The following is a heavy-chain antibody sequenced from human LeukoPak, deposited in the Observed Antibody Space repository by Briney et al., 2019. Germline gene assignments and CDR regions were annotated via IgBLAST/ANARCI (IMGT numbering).Heavy chain of an antibody. Sequence: SQTLSLTCTVSDYSISNGYFWGWIRQPPGKGLEWIASIYHSGNTYYNPSLRGRVTISVDTSKNQFSLRLSSVTAADTAIYYCARREHASSWSPPGYFDLWGRGTLVTVSS. D-gene: IGHD6-13*01. J-gene: IGHJ2*01. V-gene: IGHV4-38-2*02. CDR1: DYSISNGYF. CDR2: IYHSGNT. CDR3: ARREHASSWSPPGYFDL.